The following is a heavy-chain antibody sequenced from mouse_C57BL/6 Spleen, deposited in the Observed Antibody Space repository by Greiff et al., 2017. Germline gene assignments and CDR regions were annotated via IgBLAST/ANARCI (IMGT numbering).Heavy chain of an antibody. V-gene: IGHV1-53*01. Sequence: VQLQQPGTELVKPGASVKLSCTASGYTFTSYWMHWVKQRPGQGLEWIGNINPSNGGTNYNEKFKSNATLTVDKSSSTAYMQLSSLTSEDAAVYYCANYYGSSLYAMDYWGQGTSVTVSS. CDR1: GYTFTSYW. CDR3: ANYYGSSLYAMDY. D-gene: IGHD1-1*01. J-gene: IGHJ4*01. CDR2: INPSNGGT.